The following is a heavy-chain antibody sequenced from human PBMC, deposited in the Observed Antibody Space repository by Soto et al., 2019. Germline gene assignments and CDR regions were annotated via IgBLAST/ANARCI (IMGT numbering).Heavy chain of an antibody. V-gene: IGHV3-21*01. D-gene: IGHD1-26*01. Sequence: GGSLRLSCAASGFTFSSYSMNWVRQAPGKGLEWVSSISSSSSYIYYADSVKGRFTISRDNAKNSLYLQMNSLRAEDTAVYYCARDGVGATTLDYWGQGTLVTVSS. CDR3: ARDGVGATTLDY. CDR2: ISSSSSYI. CDR1: GFTFSSYS. J-gene: IGHJ4*02.